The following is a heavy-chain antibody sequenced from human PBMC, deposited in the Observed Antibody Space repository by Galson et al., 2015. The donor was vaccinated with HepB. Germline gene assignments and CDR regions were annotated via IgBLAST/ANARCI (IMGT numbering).Heavy chain of an antibody. Sequence: SVKVSCKASGYTFTSYGISWVRQAPGQGLEWMGWINPNSGGTNYAQKFQGWVTMTRDTSISTAYMELSRLRSDDTAVYYCARDRLRGYSGYDAYYYGMDVWGQGTTVTVSS. J-gene: IGHJ6*02. CDR3: ARDRLRGYSGYDAYYYGMDV. D-gene: IGHD5-12*01. CDR1: GYTFTSYG. V-gene: IGHV1-2*04. CDR2: INPNSGGT.